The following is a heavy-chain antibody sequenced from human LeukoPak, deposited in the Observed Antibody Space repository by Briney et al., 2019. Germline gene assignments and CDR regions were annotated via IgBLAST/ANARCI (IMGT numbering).Heavy chain of an antibody. CDR2: ISASGGST. CDR3: AGRSHTSTSFDY. CDR1: GFTFSSYA. J-gene: IGHJ4*02. Sequence: PGGSLRLSCAASGFTFSSYAMSWVRQAPGKGLEWVSAISASGGSTYYGDSVKGRFTIFRDNAKNTLYLQMNSLRAEDTAVYYCAGRSHTSTSFDYWGQGTLVIVSS. D-gene: IGHD2-2*01. V-gene: IGHV3-23*01.